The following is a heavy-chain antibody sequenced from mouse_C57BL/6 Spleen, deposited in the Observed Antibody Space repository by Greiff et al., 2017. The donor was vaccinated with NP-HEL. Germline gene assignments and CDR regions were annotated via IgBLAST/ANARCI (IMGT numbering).Heavy chain of an antibody. J-gene: IGHJ2*01. D-gene: IGHD1-1*01. CDR2: IDPETGGT. CDR3: TRKDYYYGSSNYFDY. V-gene: IGHV1-15*01. Sequence: VQLQQSGAELVRPGASVTLSCKASGYTFTDYEMHWVKQTPVHGLEWIGAIDPETGGTAYNQKFKGKAILTADKSSSTAYMELRSLTSEDSAVYYCTRKDYYYGSSNYFDYWGQGTTLTVSS. CDR1: GYTFTDYE.